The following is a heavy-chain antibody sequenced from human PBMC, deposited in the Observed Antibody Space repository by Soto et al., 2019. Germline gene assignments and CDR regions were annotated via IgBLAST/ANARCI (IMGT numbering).Heavy chain of an antibody. CDR2: IWYDGSNK. Sequence: QVQLVESGGGVVQPGRSLRLSCAASGFTFSSYGMHWVRQAPGKGLEWVVVIWYDGSNKYYADSVKGRFTISRDNSKNTLYLQTNSLRAEETAVYYCARDTARAMVRIYYGMDVWGQGTTVTVSS. J-gene: IGHJ6*02. V-gene: IGHV3-33*01. CDR1: GFTFSSYG. D-gene: IGHD3-10*01. CDR3: ARDTARAMVRIYYGMDV.